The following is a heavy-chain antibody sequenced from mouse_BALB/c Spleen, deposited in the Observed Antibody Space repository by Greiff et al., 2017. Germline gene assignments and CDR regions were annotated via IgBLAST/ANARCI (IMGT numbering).Heavy chain of an antibody. CDR2: INPSNGRT. D-gene: IGHD1-2*01. CDR3: AREDTAYY. V-gene: IGHV1S81*02. Sequence: VQLQQSGAELVKPGASVKLSCKASGYTFTSYWMHWVKQRPGQGLEWIGEINPSNGRTNYNEKFKSKATLTVDKSSSTAYMQLSSLTSEDSAVYYCAREDTAYYWGQGTLVTVSA. CDR1: GYTFTSYW. J-gene: IGHJ3*01.